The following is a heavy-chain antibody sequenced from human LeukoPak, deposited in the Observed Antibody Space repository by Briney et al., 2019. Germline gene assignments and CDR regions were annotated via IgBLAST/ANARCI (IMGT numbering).Heavy chain of an antibody. V-gene: IGHV3-9*01. J-gene: IGHJ4*02. CDR2: ISWNSDYI. Sequence: PGRSLRLSCAASGFTFDDYAIHWVRQAPGKGLEWVSGISWNSDYIDYADSVKGRFTISRDNSKNTLYLQMNSLRAEDTAVYYCAKDVPAAYFDYWGQGTLVTVSS. D-gene: IGHD2-2*01. CDR1: GFTFDDYA. CDR3: AKDVPAAYFDY.